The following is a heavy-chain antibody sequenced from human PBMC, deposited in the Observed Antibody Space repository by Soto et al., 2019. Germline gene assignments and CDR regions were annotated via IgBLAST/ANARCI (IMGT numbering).Heavy chain of an antibody. J-gene: IGHJ5*02. D-gene: IGHD1-1*01. V-gene: IGHV5-51*01. CDR2: IFPGDSDT. CDR1: GYICSTYW. Sequence: PGEPLKISWRGAGYICSTYWSGWVRQMPGEGLEWMGIIFPGDSDTRYSPSFQGQVTISADKSINTAYLQWSSLKPSDTAIYYCARVSSRPTVVADWLDPWGQGTLVTVSS. CDR3: ARVSSRPTVVADWLDP.